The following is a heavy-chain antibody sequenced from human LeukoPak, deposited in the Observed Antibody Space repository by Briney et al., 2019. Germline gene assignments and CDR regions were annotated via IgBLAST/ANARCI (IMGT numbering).Heavy chain of an antibody. CDR3: ARDEGDYGCRN. CDR1: GFTFSTYW. J-gene: IGHJ4*02. D-gene: IGHD4-17*01. CDR2: ISSDGSST. V-gene: IGHV3-74*01. Sequence: QSGGSLRLSCAASGFTFSTYWMHWVRQAPGKGLVWLSRISSDGSSTNYAASVKGRFTISRDNDKNTLYLQMNSLRAEDTAVYYCARDEGDYGCRNWGQGTLVTVSS.